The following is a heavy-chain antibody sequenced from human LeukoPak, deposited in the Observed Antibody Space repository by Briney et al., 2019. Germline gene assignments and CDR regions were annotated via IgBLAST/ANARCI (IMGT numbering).Heavy chain of an antibody. CDR1: GGSISSGGYY. Sequence: SQTLSLTCTVSGGSISSGGYYWSWIRQHPGKGLEWIGYIYYSGSTYYNPSLKSRVTISVDTSKNQFSLKLSSVTAADTAVYYCARGTRFGTPYYYYGMDVWGQGTTVTVSS. D-gene: IGHD3-10*01. CDR2: IYYSGST. J-gene: IGHJ6*02. CDR3: ARGTRFGTPYYYYGMDV. V-gene: IGHV4-31*03.